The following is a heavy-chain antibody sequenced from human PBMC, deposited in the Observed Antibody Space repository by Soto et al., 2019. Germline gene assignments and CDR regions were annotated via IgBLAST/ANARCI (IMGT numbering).Heavy chain of an antibody. Sequence: PGECLKISCKGSGYSFTSYSISWVLHMPWKVLDWMGRIDPSDSYTNYSPSFQGHVTISADKSISTAYLQWSSLKSSDTAMYYCYSAIIFGALFHESSGMDSWGQGTLVTVSS. CDR2: IDPSDSYT. CDR1: GYSFTSYS. V-gene: IGHV5-10-1*01. D-gene: IGHD3-10*01. J-gene: IGHJ5*01. CDR3: YSAIIFGALFHESSGMDS.